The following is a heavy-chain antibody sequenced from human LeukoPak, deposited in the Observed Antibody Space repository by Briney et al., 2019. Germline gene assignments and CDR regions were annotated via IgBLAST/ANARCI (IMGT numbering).Heavy chain of an antibody. CDR1: GYTFTSYD. Sequence: ASVKVSCKASGYTFTSYDINWVRQATGQGLEWMGWMNPNSGNTGYAQKFQGRVTMTRNTSISTAYMKLSSLRSEDTAVYYCARGLRHYYDSSGYYPPYFDYWGQGTLVTVSS. V-gene: IGHV1-8*01. J-gene: IGHJ4*02. CDR2: MNPNSGNT. CDR3: ARGLRHYYDSSGYYPPYFDY. D-gene: IGHD3-22*01.